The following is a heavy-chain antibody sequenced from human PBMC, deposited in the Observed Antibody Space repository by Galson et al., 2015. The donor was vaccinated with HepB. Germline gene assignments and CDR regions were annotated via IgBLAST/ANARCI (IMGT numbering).Heavy chain of an antibody. Sequence: LRLSCAASGFTFSNYAMHWVRQAPGKGLEWVALIVYDGSNKYYADSVTGRFSISSDNSKNTLYLQLNSLRAEDTAVYYCARVKTSDCSGGRCFQRPYFYYYALDVWGQGTTVTVSS. J-gene: IGHJ6*02. CDR3: ARVKTSDCSGGRCFQRPYFYYYALDV. CDR1: GFTFSNYA. CDR2: IVYDGSNK. D-gene: IGHD2-15*01. V-gene: IGHV3-30*04.